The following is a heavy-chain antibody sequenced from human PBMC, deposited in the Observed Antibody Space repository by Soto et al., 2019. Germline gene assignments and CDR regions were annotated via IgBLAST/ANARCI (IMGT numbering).Heavy chain of an antibody. CDR3: ARDQSECSSTSCPYYYYMDV. J-gene: IGHJ6*03. D-gene: IGHD2-2*01. CDR1: SGSISSSNW. CDR2: IYHSGST. V-gene: IGHV4-4*02. Sequence: PSETLYLTCAVSSGSISSSNWWSWVRQPPGKGLEWIGEIYHSGSTNYNPPLKSRVTISVDKSKNQFSLKLSSVTAADTAVYYCARDQSECSSTSCPYYYYMDVWGKGTTVTVSS.